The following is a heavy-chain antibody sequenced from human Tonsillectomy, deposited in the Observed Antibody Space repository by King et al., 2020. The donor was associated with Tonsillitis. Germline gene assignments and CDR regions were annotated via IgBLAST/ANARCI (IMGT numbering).Heavy chain of an antibody. CDR2: ISGSGGAT. D-gene: IGHD3-22*01. V-gene: IGHV3-23*04. Sequence: VQLVESGGGLVQPGGSLRLSCAASGFTFSNYAMSWVRQAPGKGLEWVSSISGSGGATYYADSVKGRFSISRDNSKNTLYLQMNSLRADGTAVYYCAKDLNSRGYYPDDAFDIWGQGTMVTVSS. CDR1: GFTFSNYA. J-gene: IGHJ3*02. CDR3: AKDLNSRGYYPDDAFDI.